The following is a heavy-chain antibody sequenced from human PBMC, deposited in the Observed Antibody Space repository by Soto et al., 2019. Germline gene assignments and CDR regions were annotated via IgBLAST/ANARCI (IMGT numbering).Heavy chain of an antibody. CDR2: IYHSGST. CDR1: GGSISSSNW. V-gene: IGHV4-4*02. CDR3: ARDISAGNYGMDV. Sequence: PSETLSLTCAVSGGSISSSNWWSWVRQPPGKGREWIGEIYHSGSTNYNPSLKSRVTISVDKSKNQFSLKLSSVTAADTAVYYCARDISAGNYGMDVWGQGTTVTVSS. D-gene: IGHD6-19*01. J-gene: IGHJ6*02.